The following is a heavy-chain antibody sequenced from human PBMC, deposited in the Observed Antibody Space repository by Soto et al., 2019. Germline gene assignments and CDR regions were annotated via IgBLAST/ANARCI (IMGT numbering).Heavy chain of an antibody. CDR1: VFACNNYG. D-gene: IGHD3-22*01. CDR3: AREDSIIIPAVSDF. V-gene: IGHV3-21*01. CDR2: ISTSDYT. J-gene: IGHJ4*02. Sequence: VPLRLSCTVCVFACNNYGINGVRHAPGKGLEWVSSISTSDYTYYSDSVKVRFTISRDTAKNSVSLQMNTLRVEDTAVYYCAREDSIIIPAVSDFWGQGSLVSVSS.